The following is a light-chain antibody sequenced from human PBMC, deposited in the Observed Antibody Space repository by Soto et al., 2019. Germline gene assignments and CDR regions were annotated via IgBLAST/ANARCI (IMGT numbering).Light chain of an antibody. J-gene: IGKJ1*01. V-gene: IGKV3-20*01. CDR3: QQYGSS. CDR2: GAS. CDR1: QSVSSSY. Sequence: EIVLTQSPGTLSLSPGERATLSCRASQSVSSSYLAWYQQKPGQAPRLLIYGASSRATGIPDRFSGSGSGTDFTLTISRLEPEDVAVYYCQQYGSSFGQGTKVEIK.